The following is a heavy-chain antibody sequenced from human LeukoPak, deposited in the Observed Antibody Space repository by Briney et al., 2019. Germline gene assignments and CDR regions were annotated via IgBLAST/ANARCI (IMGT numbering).Heavy chain of an antibody. J-gene: IGHJ4*02. CDR2: IYYSGST. V-gene: IGHV4-59*01. CDR3: AAARGSGSYVSIDY. Sequence: PSETLSLTCTVSGGSISSYYWSWIRQPPGKGLEWIGYIYYSGSTNYSPSLKSRVTISVDTSKNQFSLKLSSVTAADTAVYYCAAARGSGSYVSIDYWGQGTLVTVSS. D-gene: IGHD1-26*01. CDR1: GGSISSYY.